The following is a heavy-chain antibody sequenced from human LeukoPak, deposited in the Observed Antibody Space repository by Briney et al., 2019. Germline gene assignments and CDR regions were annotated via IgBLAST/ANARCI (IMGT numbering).Heavy chain of an antibody. Sequence: GGSLRLSCAASGFTFSSYSMNWVRQAPGKGLEWVSYISSSSSTIYYADSVKGRFTISRDNAKNSLYLQMNSLRAEDTAVYYCARDRGYYGSEENWFDPWGQGTLVTVSS. D-gene: IGHD3-10*01. CDR1: GFTFSSYS. V-gene: IGHV3-48*04. J-gene: IGHJ5*02. CDR2: ISSSSSTI. CDR3: ARDRGYYGSEENWFDP.